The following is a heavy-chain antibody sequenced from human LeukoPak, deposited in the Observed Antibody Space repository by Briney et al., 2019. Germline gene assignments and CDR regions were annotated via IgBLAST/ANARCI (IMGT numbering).Heavy chain of an antibody. CDR2: IWYDGSNK. Sequence: GRSLRLSCAASGFTFSSYGMRWVRQAPGKGLEWVTVIWYDGSNKYYADSVKGRFTISRDNSKNTLYLQMNSLRAEDTAVYYCAREAVSSGYRTYYFDYWGQGTLVTVSS. CDR1: GFTFSSYG. V-gene: IGHV3-33*01. CDR3: AREAVSSGYRTYYFDY. J-gene: IGHJ4*02. D-gene: IGHD3-22*01.